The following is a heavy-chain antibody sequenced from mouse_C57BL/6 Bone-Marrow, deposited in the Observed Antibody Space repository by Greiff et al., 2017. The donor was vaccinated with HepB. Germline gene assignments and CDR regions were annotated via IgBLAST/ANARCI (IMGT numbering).Heavy chain of an antibody. V-gene: IGHV1-26*01. CDR2: INPNNGGT. CDR1: GYTFTDYY. Sequence: EVQLQQSGPELVKPGASVKISCKASGYTFTDYYMNWVKQSHGKSLEWIGDINPNNGGTSYKQKFKGKATLTVDKSSSTAYMELRSLTSEDSAVYYCARYGSSYGFAYWGQGTLVTVSA. J-gene: IGHJ3*01. CDR3: ARYGSSYGFAY. D-gene: IGHD1-1*01.